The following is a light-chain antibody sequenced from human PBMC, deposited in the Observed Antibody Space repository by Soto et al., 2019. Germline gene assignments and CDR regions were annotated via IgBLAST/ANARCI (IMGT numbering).Light chain of an antibody. CDR3: MQDTQYRAYT. CDR2: KVP. CDR1: QSLEHSDGNTY. V-gene: IGKV2-24*01. J-gene: IGKJ2*01. Sequence: DVVLTQTPLSSPVTPGQPASISCRSSQSLEHSDGNTYLSWLHQRTGQPPRLLIYKVPHRFSGVPDSFRGGGVGTDFSLNISRVEAEYVGIYYCMQDTQYRAYTFGRGTKLEIK.